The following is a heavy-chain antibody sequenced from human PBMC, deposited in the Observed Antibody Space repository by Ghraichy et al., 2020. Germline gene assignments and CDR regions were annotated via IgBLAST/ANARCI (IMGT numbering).Heavy chain of an antibody. Sequence: GSLRLSCEASGFSFSDAWMTWVRQAPGKGLEWVGRIKSKTDGETTDYAAPVKGRLTISRDDSRTTLYLQINSLKIEDTAVYYCTTGPSISGGDIWGQGTVVTVSS. D-gene: IGHD6-13*01. V-gene: IGHV3-15*01. CDR1: GFSFSDAW. CDR2: IKSKTDGETT. J-gene: IGHJ3*02. CDR3: TTGPSISGGDI.